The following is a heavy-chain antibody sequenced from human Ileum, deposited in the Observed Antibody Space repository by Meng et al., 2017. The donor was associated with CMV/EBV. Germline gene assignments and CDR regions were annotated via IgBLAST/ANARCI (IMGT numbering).Heavy chain of an antibody. CDR3: ANTARLFPS. CDR1: GFTFTDNY. CDR2: ISPSSHDT. J-gene: IGHJ5*02. V-gene: IGHV3-11*05. Sequence: QVQLVESGGGLVKPGGSLRLSCAASGFTFTDNYMSWIRQAPGKGLECISYISPSSHDTNYADSVRGRFTISRDNAKNSLDLQMDSLRAEDTAVYYCANTARLFPSWGQGTLVTVSS. D-gene: IGHD4-17*01.